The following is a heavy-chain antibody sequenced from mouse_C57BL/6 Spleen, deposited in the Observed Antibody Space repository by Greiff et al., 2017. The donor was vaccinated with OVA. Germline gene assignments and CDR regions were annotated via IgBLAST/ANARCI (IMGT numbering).Heavy chain of an antibody. CDR3: AREALTGGFAY. J-gene: IGHJ3*01. Sequence: QVHVKQSGAELVKPGASVKMSCKASGYTFTSYWITWVKQRPGQGLEWIGDIYPGSGSTNYNEKFKSKATLTVDTSSSTAYMQLSSLTSEDSAVYYCAREALTGGFAYWGQGTLVTVSA. CDR2: IYPGSGST. CDR1: GYTFTSYW. D-gene: IGHD4-1*01. V-gene: IGHV1-55*01.